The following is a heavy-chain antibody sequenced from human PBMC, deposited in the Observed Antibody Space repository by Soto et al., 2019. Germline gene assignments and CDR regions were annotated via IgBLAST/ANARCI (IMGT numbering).Heavy chain of an antibody. CDR2: ISTYNDNI. CDR1: GYTFTTYG. CDR3: ARDGEGDPFDY. J-gene: IGHJ4*02. V-gene: IGHV1-18*01. D-gene: IGHD3-10*01. Sequence: GASVKVSCKASGYTFTTYGISWVRQAPGQGPEWMGWISTYNDNINYAPKLQGRVTLTTDTSTSTAYMELRSLRSDDTAVYYCARDGEGDPFDYGVQGPLVNVSS.